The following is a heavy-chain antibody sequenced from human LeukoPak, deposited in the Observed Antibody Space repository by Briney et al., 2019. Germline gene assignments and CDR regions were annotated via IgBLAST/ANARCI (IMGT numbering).Heavy chain of an antibody. CDR1: GYSISSGCF. D-gene: IGHD2-15*01. CDR2: IYHSGST. CDR3: ARGQSNYCSGGSCYRYYYYYYMDV. J-gene: IGHJ6*03. Sequence: SETLSLTCTVSGYSISSGCFWGWIRQSPGKGLEWIGSIYHSGSTYYNPSLKSRLTILVDTSKNQFSLKLSSVTAADTAVYYCARGQSNYCSGGSCYRYYYYYYMDVWGKGTTVTVSS. V-gene: IGHV4-38-2*02.